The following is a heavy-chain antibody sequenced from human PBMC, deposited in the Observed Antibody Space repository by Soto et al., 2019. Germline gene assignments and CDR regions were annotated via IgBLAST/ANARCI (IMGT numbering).Heavy chain of an antibody. CDR3: AKDLLVSTITTVGD. CDR2: ISYDGNNK. J-gene: IGHJ4*02. CDR1: GFIFSTYG. D-gene: IGHD4-17*01. Sequence: QVQLVESGGGVVQPGRSVRLSCAASGFIFSTYGMHWVRQAPGKGLEWLSVISYDGNNKYYADSGKGRFTISRDNSKNTLWLQMDSLRTEDTAVYYCAKDLLVSTITTVGDWGQGTMVTVSS. V-gene: IGHV3-30*18.